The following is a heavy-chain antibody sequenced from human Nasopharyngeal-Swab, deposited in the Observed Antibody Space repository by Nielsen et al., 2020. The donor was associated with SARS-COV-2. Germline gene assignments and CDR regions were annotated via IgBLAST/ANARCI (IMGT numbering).Heavy chain of an antibody. V-gene: IGHV3-21*01. CDR3: ARIAGRGSIYYYYMDV. CDR2: ISGSGSYV. D-gene: IGHD1-26*01. CDR1: GFTFNTYS. J-gene: IGHJ6*03. Sequence: GGSLRLSCAGSGFTFNTYSMIWVRQVPGERLEWVSSISGSGSYVYYADSVKGRFTISKDSAKNSLYLQMNSLRADDTAVYFCARIAGRGSIYYYYMDVWGTGTTVTVSS.